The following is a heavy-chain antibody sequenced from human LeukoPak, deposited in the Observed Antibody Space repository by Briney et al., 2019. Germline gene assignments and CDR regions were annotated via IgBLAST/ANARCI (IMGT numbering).Heavy chain of an antibody. V-gene: IGHV3-23*01. CDR2: ISGSGGTT. Sequence: GGSLRLSCAASGFTFSSFGMTWVRQAPEKGLEWVSAISGSGGTTLYADSVKGRFTISRDNSKNTLYLQLNSLRAEDTAVYYCAKDRTRYCSTTSCLPYDLWGQGTLVTVSS. CDR3: AKDRTRYCSTTSCLPYDL. D-gene: IGHD2-2*01. CDR1: GFTFSSFG. J-gene: IGHJ5*02.